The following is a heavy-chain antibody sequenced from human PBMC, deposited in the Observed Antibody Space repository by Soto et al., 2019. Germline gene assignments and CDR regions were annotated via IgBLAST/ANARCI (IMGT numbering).Heavy chain of an antibody. Sequence: ASVKVSCKASGGTSSSYAISWVRQAPGQGLEWMGGIIPIFGTANYAQKFQGRVTITADESTSTAYMELSSLRSEDTAVYYCARDAYDSSGDFDYWGQGTLVTVSS. CDR1: GGTSSSYA. D-gene: IGHD3-22*01. CDR3: ARDAYDSSGDFDY. J-gene: IGHJ4*02. V-gene: IGHV1-69*13. CDR2: IIPIFGTA.